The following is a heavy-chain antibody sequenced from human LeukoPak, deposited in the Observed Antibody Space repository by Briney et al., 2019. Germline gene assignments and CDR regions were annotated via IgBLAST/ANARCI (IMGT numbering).Heavy chain of an antibody. CDR2: ISGSGGST. CDR3: ARGELGITGTGVFDY. J-gene: IGHJ4*02. V-gene: IGHV3-23*01. D-gene: IGHD1-7*01. Sequence: GGSLRLSCAASGFTFSSYAMSWVRQAPGKGLEWVSAISGSGGSTYYADSVKGRFTISRDNSKNTLYLQMNSLRAEDTAVYYCARGELGITGTGVFDYWGQGTLVTVSS. CDR1: GFTFSSYA.